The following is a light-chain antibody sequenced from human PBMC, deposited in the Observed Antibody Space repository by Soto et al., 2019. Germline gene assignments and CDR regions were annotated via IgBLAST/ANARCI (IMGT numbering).Light chain of an antibody. CDR1: SSDVGGYKY. CDR2: EVS. J-gene: IGLJ3*02. V-gene: IGLV2-14*01. Sequence: QSVLTQPASVSGSPGQSITISCTGTSSDVGGYKYVSWYQQHPGKVPKLMIYEVSNRPSGVSNRFSGSKSGNTASLTISGLQAEDEADYYCSSYSITSALEVFGGGTKVTVL. CDR3: SSYSITSALEV.